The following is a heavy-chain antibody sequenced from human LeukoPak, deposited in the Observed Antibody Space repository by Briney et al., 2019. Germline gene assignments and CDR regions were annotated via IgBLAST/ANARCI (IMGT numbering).Heavy chain of an antibody. CDR2: INPNSGGT. CDR3: ARSMSPYYSDY. J-gene: IGHJ4*02. Sequence: ASVKASCKASGYTFTHYYIHWVRQAPGQGLELMGWINPNSGGTAYAQKFQGRITMTRDTSINTVYVELSRLTSDDSAVYYCARSMSPYYSDYWGQGTLVTVSS. V-gene: IGHV1-2*02. CDR1: GYTFTHYY.